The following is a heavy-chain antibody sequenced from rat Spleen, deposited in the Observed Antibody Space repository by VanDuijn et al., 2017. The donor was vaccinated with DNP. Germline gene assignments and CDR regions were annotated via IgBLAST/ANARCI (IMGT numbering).Heavy chain of an antibody. CDR3: ARLGWHGWFAY. D-gene: IGHD1-11*01. Sequence: EVQLVESGGGVVQPGNSLKLSCAASGFNLNDYWMGWVRQAPGKGLEWIGEINKDSSTMNYTPSLKYKFTISRDNAQNTLYLQMSKLGSEDTAIYYCARLGWHGWFAYWGQGTLVTVSS. J-gene: IGHJ3*01. CDR1: GFNLNDYW. V-gene: IGHV4-2*01. CDR2: INKDSSTM.